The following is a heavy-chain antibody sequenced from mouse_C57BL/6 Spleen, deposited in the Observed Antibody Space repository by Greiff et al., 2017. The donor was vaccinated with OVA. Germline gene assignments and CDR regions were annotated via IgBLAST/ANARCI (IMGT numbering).Heavy chain of an antibody. CDR2: ISSGGDYI. J-gene: IGHJ4*01. D-gene: IGHD2-1*01. CDR1: GFTFSSYA. V-gene: IGHV5-9-1*02. Sequence: EVKLMESGEGLVKPGGSLKLSCAASGFTFSSYAMSWVRQTPEKRLEWVAYISSGGDYIYYADTVKGRFTISRDNARNTLYLQMSSLKSEDTAMYYCTSGYGNYNYYAMDYWGQGTSVTVSS. CDR3: TSGYGNYNYYAMDY.